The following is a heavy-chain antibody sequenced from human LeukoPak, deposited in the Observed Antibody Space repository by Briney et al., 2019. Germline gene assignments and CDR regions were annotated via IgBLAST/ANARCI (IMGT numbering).Heavy chain of an antibody. D-gene: IGHD5-18*01. CDR2: INPDGNKK. V-gene: IGHV3-7*01. CDR1: GLTFSSSW. J-gene: IGHJ4*02. CDR3: ARDLAYSRLDY. Sequence: GGSLRLSCAVSGLTFSSSWMDWARQAPGKGLEWVASINPDGNKKYSADSVKGRFTISRDNAENSLYLQMNSLRVEDTAFYYCARDLAYSRLDYWGQGMLVTVSS.